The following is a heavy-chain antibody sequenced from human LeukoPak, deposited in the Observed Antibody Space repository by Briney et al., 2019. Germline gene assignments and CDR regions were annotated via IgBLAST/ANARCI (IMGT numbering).Heavy chain of an antibody. CDR2: IKQDGSEK. CDR3: ARGRSSSWHTLGDYYYYGMDV. V-gene: IGHV3-7*04. D-gene: IGHD6-13*01. J-gene: IGHJ6*02. CDR1: GFTFSSYW. Sequence: GGSLRLSCAASGFTFSSYWMSWVRQAPGKGLEWVANIKQDGSEKYYVDSVKGRFTISRDNAKNSLYLQMNSLRAEDTAVYYCARGRSSSWHTLGDYYYYGMDVWGQGTTVTVSS.